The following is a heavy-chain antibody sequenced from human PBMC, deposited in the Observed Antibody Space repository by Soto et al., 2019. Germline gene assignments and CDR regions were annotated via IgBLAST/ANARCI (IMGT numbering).Heavy chain of an antibody. CDR3: VRDLRIAARPFLDY. V-gene: IGHV3-30-3*01. CDR1: GFTFSSYA. J-gene: IGHJ4*02. CDR2: ISYDGSNK. D-gene: IGHD6-6*01. Sequence: GGSLRLSCAASGFTFSSYAMHWVRQAPGKGLEWVAVISYDGSNKYYADSVKGRFTISRDNSKNTLYLQMNSLRAEDTVVYYCVRDLRIAARPFLDYWGQGTLVTVSS.